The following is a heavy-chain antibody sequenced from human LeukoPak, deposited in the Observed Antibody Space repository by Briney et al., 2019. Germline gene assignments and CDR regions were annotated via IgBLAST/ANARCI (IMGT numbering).Heavy chain of an antibody. Sequence: PSVKVSCKASGYTFTVYHIHWVRQAPGQGLEWMGRINPYSGDTNFAQKFQGRVTMNRKTSITTAYMDLSSLTPDDTAVYFCAKDQGSLTRSWYTGYWGQGTQVTVSS. V-gene: IGHV1-2*06. D-gene: IGHD6-13*01. CDR2: INPYSGDT. CDR1: GYTFTVYH. CDR3: AKDQGSLTRSWYTGY. J-gene: IGHJ4*02.